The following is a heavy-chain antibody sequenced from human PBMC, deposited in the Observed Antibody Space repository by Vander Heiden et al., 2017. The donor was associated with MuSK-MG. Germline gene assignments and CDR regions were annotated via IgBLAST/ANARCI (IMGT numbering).Heavy chain of an antibody. J-gene: IGHJ4*02. D-gene: IGHD3-10*01. CDR3: RHRLRGQFFDF. CDR2: IFWSSER. CDR1: GFSVSTREVG. V-gene: IGHV2-5*01. Sequence: QITLKESGPTLVKPTQTLTLTCTLSGFSVSTREVGVGWIRQPPGKALEWLALIFWSSERRDSPSLQSRLTITKDTSKNQVVITMTEMDPVDTATYYGRHRLRGQFFDFWGQGILVTVSS.